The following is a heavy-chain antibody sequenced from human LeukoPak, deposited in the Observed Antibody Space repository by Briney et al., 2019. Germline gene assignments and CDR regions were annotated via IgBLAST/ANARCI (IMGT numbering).Heavy chain of an antibody. D-gene: IGHD1-7*01. CDR2: LNLESGKT. J-gene: IGHJ5*02. Sequence: ASVKISCKVSGYTFTDYYMHWVRQAPGKGLAWMGLLNLESGKTLYTEKFQGRVTITADTSTDTAYMELSSLRFEDTAVYYCATAPNWNYRNWFDPWGQGTLVTVSS. V-gene: IGHV1-69-2*01. CDR3: ATAPNWNYRNWFDP. CDR1: GYTFTDYY.